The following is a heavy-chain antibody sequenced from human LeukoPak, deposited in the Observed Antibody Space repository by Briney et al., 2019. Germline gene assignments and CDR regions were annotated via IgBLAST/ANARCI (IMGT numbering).Heavy chain of an antibody. CDR2: IKQDGSEK. V-gene: IGHV3-7*01. CDR1: EFTFSSYW. J-gene: IGHJ6*03. Sequence: PGGSLRLSCAASEFTFSSYWMSWARQAPGKGLEWVANIKQDGSEKYYVDSVKGRFTISRDNAKNSLYLQMNSLRAEDTAVYYCARGRVGYSSSHGGYYYYMDVWGKGTTVTVSS. D-gene: IGHD6-13*01. CDR3: ARGRVGYSSSHGGYYYYMDV.